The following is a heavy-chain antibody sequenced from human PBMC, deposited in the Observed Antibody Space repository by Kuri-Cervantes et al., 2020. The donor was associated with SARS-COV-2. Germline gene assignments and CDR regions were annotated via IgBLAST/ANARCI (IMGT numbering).Heavy chain of an antibody. D-gene: IGHD6-19*01. V-gene: IGHV1-2*02. J-gene: IGHJ3*02. Sequence: ASVKVSCKASGYTFSGYYMHWVRQAPGQGLEWMGWINPNSGATDYAQKFQGRVTVTRDTSISTAYMELSSLSSDDTAVYYCARAMAGTRDAFDIWGQGTMVTVSS. CDR3: ARAMAGTRDAFDI. CDR1: GYTFSGYY. CDR2: INPNSGAT.